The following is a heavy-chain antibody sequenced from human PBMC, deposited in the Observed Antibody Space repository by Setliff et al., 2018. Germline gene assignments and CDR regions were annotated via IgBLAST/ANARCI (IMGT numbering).Heavy chain of an antibody. CDR2: IKSKGEDEAT. CDR3: TTGPRDSRDYMNWFDP. D-gene: IGHD3-22*01. J-gene: IGHJ5*02. V-gene: IGHV3-15*01. Sequence: PGGSLRLSCAASGITFKNAWMTWVRQAPGKGLEWVGRIKSKGEDEATNCGVSVKGRFIISRDDSRNTIYLQMNSLKIEDTGFYYCTTGPRDSRDYMNWFDPWGPGTLVTVSS. CDR1: GITFKNAW.